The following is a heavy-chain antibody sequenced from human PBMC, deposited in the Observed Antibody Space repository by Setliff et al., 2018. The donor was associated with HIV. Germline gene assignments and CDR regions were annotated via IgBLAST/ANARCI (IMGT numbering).Heavy chain of an antibody. D-gene: IGHD4-4*01. CDR2: IDIGRGDK. Sequence: GGSLRLSCAASGFIFSGYTMVWVRQAPGKGLEWVSSIDIGRGDKFYAESVKGRFTISRDNSKNTLYVQMNSLRADDTAIYYCVRDLTTIVTRKVFDIWGQGTMVTVSS. CDR3: VRDLTTIVTRKVFDI. J-gene: IGHJ3*02. CDR1: GFIFSGYT. V-gene: IGHV3-21*01.